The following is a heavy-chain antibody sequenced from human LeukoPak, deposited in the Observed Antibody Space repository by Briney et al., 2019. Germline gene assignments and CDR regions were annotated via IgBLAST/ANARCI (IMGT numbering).Heavy chain of an antibody. CDR3: ARHRVGSGDTYYDFWSGYSGFDP. D-gene: IGHD3-3*01. V-gene: IGHV4-30-4*08. CDR1: GGSISSGDYY. CDR2: IYYSGST. J-gene: IGHJ5*02. Sequence: PSETLSLTCTVSGGSISSGDYYWSWIRQPPGKGLEWIGYIYYSGSTYYNPSLKSRVTISVDTSKNQFSLKLSSVTAADTAVYYCARHRVGSGDTYYDFWSGYSGFDPWGQGTLVTVSS.